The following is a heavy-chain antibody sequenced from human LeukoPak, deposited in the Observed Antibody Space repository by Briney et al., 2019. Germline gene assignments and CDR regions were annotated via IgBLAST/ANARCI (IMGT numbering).Heavy chain of an antibody. CDR3: AKGVGGYTIGYYFDY. D-gene: IGHD5-18*01. Sequence: GRSLRLSCAASGFTFNTYGMHWVRQAPGKGLEWVAVISYDASNKNYADPVKGRFTIYRDYSKNTVYLQMNSLRAEDTAVYFCAKGVGGYTIGYYFDYWGQGTPVTVSS. V-gene: IGHV3-30*18. CDR1: GFTFNTYG. CDR2: ISYDASNK. J-gene: IGHJ4*02.